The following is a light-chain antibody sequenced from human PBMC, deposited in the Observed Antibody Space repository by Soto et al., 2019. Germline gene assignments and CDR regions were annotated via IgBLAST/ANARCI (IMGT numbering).Light chain of an antibody. CDR3: QVWDSSTAV. CDR2: RDY. J-gene: IGLJ3*02. CDR1: NIGSKN. V-gene: IGLV3-9*01. Sequence: SYELTQPLSVSVALGQTARISCGGNNIGSKNVHWYQQKPGQAPVLFIYRDYNRPSGIPERFSGSNSGNTATLTISRAQGGDEADYYCQVWDSSTAVFGGGTKVTVL.